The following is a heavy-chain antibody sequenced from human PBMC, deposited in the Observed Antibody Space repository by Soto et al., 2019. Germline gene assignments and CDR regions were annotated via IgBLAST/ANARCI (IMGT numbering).Heavy chain of an antibody. D-gene: IGHD3-22*01. J-gene: IGHJ5*02. CDR1: GSSISSYY. Sequence: SETLSLTCTVSGSSISSYYWSWIRQPPGKGLEWIGYIYYSGSTNYNPSLKSRVTISVDTSKNQFSLKLSSVTAADTAVYYCAREHYYDSSGHSNWFDPWGQGTLVTVSS. CDR3: AREHYYDSSGHSNWFDP. V-gene: IGHV4-59*01. CDR2: IYYSGST.